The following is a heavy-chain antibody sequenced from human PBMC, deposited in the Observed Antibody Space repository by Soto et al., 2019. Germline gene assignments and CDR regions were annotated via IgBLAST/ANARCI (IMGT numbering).Heavy chain of an antibody. D-gene: IGHD3-10*01. CDR2: IYPGDSDT. CDR1: GYSFTSYW. J-gene: IGHJ6*02. Sequence: GESLKISCKGSGYSFTSYWIGWVRQMPGKGLEWMGIIYPGDSDTRYSPSFQGQVTISADKSIGTAYLQWSSLKASDTAMYYCARRYGVGGYYYGMDVWGQGTTVTVSS. CDR3: ARRYGVGGYYYGMDV. V-gene: IGHV5-51*01.